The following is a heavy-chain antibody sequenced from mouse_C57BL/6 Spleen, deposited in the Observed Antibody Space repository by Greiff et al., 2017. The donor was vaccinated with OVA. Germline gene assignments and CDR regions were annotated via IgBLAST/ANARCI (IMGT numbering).Heavy chain of an antibody. CDR2: IDPANGNT. J-gene: IGHJ1*03. Sequence: EVQLPQSVAALVRPGASVKLSCPASGFNIKNSYMHWVKQRPDPGLEWIGRIDPANGNTKYAPKFPGTAPIPADTASNTAYLQLSSLTAEDTASYYCARDEDWYFDVWGTGTTVTVSS. CDR3: ARDEDWYFDV. CDR1: GFNIKNSY. V-gene: IGHV14-3*01.